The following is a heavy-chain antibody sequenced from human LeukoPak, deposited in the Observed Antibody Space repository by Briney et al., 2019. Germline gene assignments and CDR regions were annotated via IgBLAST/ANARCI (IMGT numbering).Heavy chain of an antibody. CDR1: GFTFNSCS. CDR2: ISSSSGTI. D-gene: IGHD3-10*01. CDR3: ARPKMVRGVDDAFDI. Sequence: GGSLRLSCAASGFTFNSCSMNWVRQAPGKGLEWLSYISSSSGTIYYADSVLGRFTISRDNAKNSLYLQMNSLRTEDTALYYCARPKMVRGVDDAFDIWGQGTMVTVPS. V-gene: IGHV3-48*01. J-gene: IGHJ3*02.